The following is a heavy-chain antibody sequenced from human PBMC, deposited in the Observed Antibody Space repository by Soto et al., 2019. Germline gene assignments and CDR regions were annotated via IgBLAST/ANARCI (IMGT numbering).Heavy chain of an antibody. CDR1: GGSLNSGAYS. Sequence: SETLSLTCTVSGGSLNSGAYSLSWLRQHPGKGLRWIGYIYYNWNPYYTPSFRSRGTLSVDTSKSQFSLKLSSVTAAHTAVYFCAGGPYRNYAGSSAAFDYWGQGALVTVSS. CDR2: IYYNWNP. CDR3: AGGPYRNYAGSSAAFDY. V-gene: IGHV4-31*03. D-gene: IGHD4-4*01. J-gene: IGHJ4*02.